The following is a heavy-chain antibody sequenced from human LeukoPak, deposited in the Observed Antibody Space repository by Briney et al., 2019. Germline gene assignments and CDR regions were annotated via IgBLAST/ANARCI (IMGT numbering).Heavy chain of an antibody. CDR3: ARFYPHYDFWSGYLQPYYGMDV. V-gene: IGHV1-8*01. J-gene: IGHJ6*02. Sequence: ASVKVSCKASGYTFTSYDINWVRQATGQGLEWMGWMNPNSGNTGYAQKFQGRVTMTRNTSISTAYMELSSLRSEDTAVYYCARFYPHYDFWSGYLQPYYGMDVWGQGTTVTVSS. D-gene: IGHD3-3*01. CDR2: MNPNSGNT. CDR1: GYTFTSYD.